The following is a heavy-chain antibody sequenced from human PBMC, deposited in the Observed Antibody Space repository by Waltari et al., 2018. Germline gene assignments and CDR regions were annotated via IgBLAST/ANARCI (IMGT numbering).Heavy chain of an antibody. Sequence: QVQLQQSGPGLVKPSQTLSLTCAISGDSVSSDSAAWNWIRQSPSRGLEWLGRTYYRSKGSKDYPWSLKGRVTITVDTSKNQFSLQMHSVTPEDTAVYYCARTLHRSSAWGRAFDYWGQGSLVTVSS. CDR3: ARTLHRSSAWGRAFDY. D-gene: IGHD3-22*01. CDR1: GDSVSSDSAA. CDR2: TYYRSKGSK. V-gene: IGHV6-1*01. J-gene: IGHJ4*02.